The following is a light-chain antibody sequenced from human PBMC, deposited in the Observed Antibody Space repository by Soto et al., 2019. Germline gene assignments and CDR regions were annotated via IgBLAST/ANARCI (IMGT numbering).Light chain of an antibody. Sequence: QSVLTQPASVSGYPGQSITISCTGTSSDVGGYIYVSWYQQHPGKAPKLMIYDVGNRPSGVSNRFSGSKSGNTASLTISGLQAEDEADYYCSSYTGSSTRYVFGTGTKLTVL. CDR3: SSYTGSSTRYV. V-gene: IGLV2-14*01. CDR2: DVG. CDR1: SSDVGGYIY. J-gene: IGLJ1*01.